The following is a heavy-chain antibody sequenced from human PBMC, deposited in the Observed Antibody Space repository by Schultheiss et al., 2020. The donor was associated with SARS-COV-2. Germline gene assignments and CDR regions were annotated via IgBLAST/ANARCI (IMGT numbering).Heavy chain of an antibody. Sequence: GGSLRLSCSASGFTFSDFGMHWVRQAPGKTLEYVSAITYDGGRTYYADSVKGRFIISRDNYKNTVYLQMNGLRAEDTAVYYCAKVPYDTSGYYYFDYWGQGTLVTVSS. V-gene: IGHV3-64*04. CDR1: GFTFSDFG. J-gene: IGHJ4*02. CDR2: ITYDGGRT. CDR3: AKVPYDTSGYYYFDY. D-gene: IGHD3-22*01.